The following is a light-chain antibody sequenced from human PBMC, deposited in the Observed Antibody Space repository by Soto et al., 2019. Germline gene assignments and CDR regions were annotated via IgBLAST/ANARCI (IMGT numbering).Light chain of an antibody. CDR2: GTS. V-gene: IGKV3-20*01. J-gene: IGKJ1*01. CDR1: QSVSSSY. CDR3: QQYDSSPKT. Sequence: IVLTQSPGTLSLSPGEGATLSCRASQSVSSSYLAWYQQKPGQAPRLLIYGTSSRATDIPDRFSGSGSGTDFTLTISRLEPEDFAVYYCQQYDSSPKTFGQGTKVDI.